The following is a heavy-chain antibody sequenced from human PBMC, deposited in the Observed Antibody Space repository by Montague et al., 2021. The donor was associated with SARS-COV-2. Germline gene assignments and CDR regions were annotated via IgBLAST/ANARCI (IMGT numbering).Heavy chain of an antibody. CDR1: GGSISSYY. Sequence: SETLSLTCTVSGGSISSYYWSWIRQPPGKGLEWIGDINYSGSTNYNPSLKSRVTISVDTSKNQFSLKLSSVTAADTAVYYCARCGYRLLFIDSCYDMDDWGQGTTVTVSS. CDR3: ARCGYRLLFIDSCYDMDD. J-gene: IGHJ6*02. CDR2: INYSGST. V-gene: IGHV4-59*12. D-gene: IGHD2-2*01.